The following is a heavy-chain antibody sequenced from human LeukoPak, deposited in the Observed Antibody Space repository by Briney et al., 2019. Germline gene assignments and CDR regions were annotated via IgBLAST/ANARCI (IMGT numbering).Heavy chain of an antibody. J-gene: IGHJ4*02. Sequence: SETLSLTCTVSGYSISSGYYWGWIRQPPGKGLGWIGSIYHSGSTYYNPSLKSRVTISVDTSKNQFSLKLSSVTAADTAVYYCARDRREWELLSPFDYWGQGTLVTVSS. V-gene: IGHV4-38-2*02. D-gene: IGHD1-26*01. CDR3: ARDRREWELLSPFDY. CDR1: GYSISSGYY. CDR2: IYHSGST.